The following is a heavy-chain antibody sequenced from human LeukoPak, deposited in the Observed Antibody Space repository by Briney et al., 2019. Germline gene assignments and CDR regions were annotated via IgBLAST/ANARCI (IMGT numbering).Heavy chain of an antibody. J-gene: IGHJ6*03. CDR2: ISYDGSNK. CDR1: GFTSSSYA. D-gene: IGHD5/OR15-5a*01. Sequence: GGSLRLSCAASGFTSSSYAMHWVRQAPGKGLEWVAFISYDGSNKYYADSVKGRFTISRDNSKNTLYLQMNSLRAEDTALYYCARGSRAIVSTKFARGRYMDVWGKGTTVTVSS. CDR3: ARGSRAIVSTKFARGRYMDV. V-gene: IGHV3-30*04.